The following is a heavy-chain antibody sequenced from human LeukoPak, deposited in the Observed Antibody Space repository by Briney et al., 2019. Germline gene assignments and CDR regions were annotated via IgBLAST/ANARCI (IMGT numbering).Heavy chain of an antibody. CDR2: INSDGSST. J-gene: IGHJ6*03. V-gene: IGHV3-74*01. D-gene: IGHD2-21*02. Sequence: GGSLRLSCAASGFTFSSYWMHWVRQAPGKGLVWVSRINSDGSSTSYADSVKGRFTISRDNAKNTLYLQMNSLRAEDTAVYYCARDTYCGGDCSLFSHYYYYYYMDVWGKGTTVTISS. CDR1: GFTFSSYW. CDR3: ARDTYCGGDCSLFSHYYYYYYMDV.